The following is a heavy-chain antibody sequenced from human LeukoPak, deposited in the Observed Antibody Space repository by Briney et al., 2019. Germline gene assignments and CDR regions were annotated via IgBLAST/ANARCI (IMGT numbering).Heavy chain of an antibody. D-gene: IGHD3-10*01. Sequence: GGSLRLSCAASGFTFSSYDMSWVRQAPGKGLEWVSGISGSGSTTKYADSVKGRFTISRDNSKNTVYLQMNSLRAEDTAVYYCAKVTYGSGTYGAFDYWGQGTLVTVSS. CDR2: ISGSGSTT. CDR3: AKVTYGSGTYGAFDY. CDR1: GFTFSSYD. J-gene: IGHJ4*02. V-gene: IGHV3-23*01.